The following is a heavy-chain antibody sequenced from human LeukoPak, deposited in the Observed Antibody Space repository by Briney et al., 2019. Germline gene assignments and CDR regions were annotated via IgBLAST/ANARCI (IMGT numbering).Heavy chain of an antibody. Sequence: ASVTVSFKSSGYAFTFYYMHWVRQAPGQGLEWRGWINPNSGGTNYAQKFQGRVTMTRDTSISTAYMELSRLRSDDTAVYYCARGYYDSSGYIRYWGQGTLVTVSS. CDR1: GYAFTFYY. J-gene: IGHJ4*02. CDR3: ARGYYDSSGYIRY. V-gene: IGHV1-2*02. CDR2: INPNSGGT. D-gene: IGHD3-22*01.